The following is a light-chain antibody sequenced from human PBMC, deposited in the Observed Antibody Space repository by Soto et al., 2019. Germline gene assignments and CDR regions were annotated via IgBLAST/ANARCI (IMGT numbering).Light chain of an antibody. CDR2: GAS. CDR3: QQYNNWPLT. V-gene: IGKV3-20*01. J-gene: IGKJ4*01. Sequence: EIVLTQSPGTLSLSPVERATLSCVASQSVTSNYLAWYQQKPGQAPRLLIFGASIRVKGIPDRFIGSGSGTDFTLTISRLEPEDFAVYSCQQYNNWPLTFGGGTKVDNK. CDR1: QSVTSNY.